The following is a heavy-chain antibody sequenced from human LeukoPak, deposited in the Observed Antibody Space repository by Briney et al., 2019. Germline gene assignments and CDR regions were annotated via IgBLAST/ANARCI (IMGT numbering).Heavy chain of an antibody. Sequence: GGSLRLSCAASGVTLDDYTMRWVRDVPGKGVEWVSGISWNRGSIGYAGSVKGRFTISRDNAKNSLYLQMNSLRPEDTALYYCANDFASGLLSQRKPVFAYWGQGTLVTVSS. J-gene: IGHJ4*02. CDR2: ISWNRGSI. CDR3: ANDFASGLLSQRKPVFAY. D-gene: IGHD3-10*01. CDR1: GVTLDDYT. V-gene: IGHV3-9*01.